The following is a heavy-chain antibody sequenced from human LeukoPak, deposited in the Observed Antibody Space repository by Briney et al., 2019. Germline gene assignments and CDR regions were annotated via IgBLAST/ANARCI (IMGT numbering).Heavy chain of an antibody. CDR2: IYYTGAT. D-gene: IGHD5-18*01. V-gene: IGHV4-59*01. Sequence: SETLSLTCTVSGGSISSYYWSWIRLPPGKGLEWIGYIYYTGATYYNPSLKSRVTISLDTSKNQFSLKLSSVTAADAAVYYCARAGHSYGTGYYFDYWGQGALVTVSS. J-gene: IGHJ4*02. CDR1: GGSISSYY. CDR3: ARAGHSYGTGYYFDY.